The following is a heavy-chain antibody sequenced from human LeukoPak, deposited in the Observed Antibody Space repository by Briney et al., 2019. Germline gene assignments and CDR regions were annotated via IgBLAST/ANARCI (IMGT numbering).Heavy chain of an antibody. CDR1: SASLSMYY. Sequence: LETLSPTSTLSSASLSMYYCSCIPQPPGKGLEYIGYIHYSGITNYNPSLKSRVTISVDTSKNQFSLRLSSVTAADTAVYYCARHDTRGGAYDIWGQGTMVTVSS. CDR2: IHYSGIT. J-gene: IGHJ3*02. CDR3: ARHDTRGGAYDI. D-gene: IGHD3-10*01. V-gene: IGHV4-59*08.